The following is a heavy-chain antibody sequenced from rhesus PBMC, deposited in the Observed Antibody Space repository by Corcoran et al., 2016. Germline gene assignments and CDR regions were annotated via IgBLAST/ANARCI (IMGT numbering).Heavy chain of an antibody. CDR3: AREANTFDY. V-gene: IGHV6-1*01. CDR1: GASVSSNSAT. Sequence: QVQLQESGPGLVKPSQTLSLTCAISGASVSSNSATWNWISQSPSTVLEWLGMTYYRSKWYNDNAQSGQNRISINPATSKNQFSLQLNSVTPEGMAVYYCAREANTFDYWGQGVLVTVSS. J-gene: IGHJ4*01. D-gene: IGHD1-38*01. CDR2: TYYRSKWYN.